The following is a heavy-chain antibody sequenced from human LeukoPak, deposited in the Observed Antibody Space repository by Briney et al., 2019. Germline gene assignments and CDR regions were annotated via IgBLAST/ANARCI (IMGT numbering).Heavy chain of an antibody. D-gene: IGHD6-13*01. CDR3: ARERPPGDSSNWFLEGYFDI. CDR2: ISPIFGTA. Sequence: SVKVSCKGSGGTFSSYAITWVRQAPGQGLEWMGRISPIFGTANYAQKFQGRVTITTDESTSTAYMELSTLRSDDTAVYYCARERPPGDSSNWFLEGYFDIWGQGTLVTVSS. V-gene: IGHV1-69*05. J-gene: IGHJ4*02. CDR1: GGTFSSYA.